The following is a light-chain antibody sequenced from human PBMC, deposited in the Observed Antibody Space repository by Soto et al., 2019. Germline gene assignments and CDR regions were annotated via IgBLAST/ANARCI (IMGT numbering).Light chain of an antibody. V-gene: IGKV3-20*01. CDR2: GAS. CDR3: QQYGTSPLT. CDR1: QSVSSTF. J-gene: IGKJ4*01. Sequence: ESVLTQSPGTLSLSPGERATLSCRAGQSVSSTFLAWYQQKPGQAPRLLIYGASSRATGVPDRFSGSGSGTDFTLTISRLEPEDFAVYYCQQYGTSPLTFGGGTKVDIK.